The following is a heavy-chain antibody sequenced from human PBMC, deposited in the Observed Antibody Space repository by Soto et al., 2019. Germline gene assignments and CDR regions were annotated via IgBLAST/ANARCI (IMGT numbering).Heavy chain of an antibody. CDR3: ARYCISTSCYVPYYYYGMDV. Sequence: GGSLRLSCAASGFTFSSYAMSWVRQAPGKGLEWVSVISGSDDSTYYADSVKGRFTISRDNAKNSLYLQMNNLRAEDTAVYYCARYCISTSCYVPYYYYGMDVWGQGTTVTVSS. CDR2: ISGSDDST. D-gene: IGHD2-2*01. J-gene: IGHJ6*02. V-gene: IGHV3-23*01. CDR1: GFTFSSYA.